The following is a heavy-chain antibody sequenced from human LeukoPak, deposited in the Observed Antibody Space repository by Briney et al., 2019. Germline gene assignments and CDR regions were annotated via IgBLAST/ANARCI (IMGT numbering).Heavy chain of an antibody. Sequence: PGRSLRLSCAASGFTFSSYGMHWVRQAPGKGLEWVSAISGSGGSTYYADSVKGRFTISRDDSKNTLYLQMNSLRAEDTAVYYCAKGNHYYDSSGYPDYWGQGTLVTVSS. CDR1: GFTFSSYG. CDR2: ISGSGGST. CDR3: AKGNHYYDSSGYPDY. V-gene: IGHV3-23*01. J-gene: IGHJ4*02. D-gene: IGHD3-22*01.